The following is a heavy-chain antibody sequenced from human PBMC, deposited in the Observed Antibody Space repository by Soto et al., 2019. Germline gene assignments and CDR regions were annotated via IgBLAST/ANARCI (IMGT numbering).Heavy chain of an antibody. J-gene: IGHJ6*02. CDR1: GFTFSSYS. Sequence: GGSLRLSCAASGFTFSSYSMNWVRQAPGKGLEWDSSISSSSSYIYYADSVKGRFTISRDDSKSIAYLQMNSLKTEDTAVYYSTRDRARGWPRYYYYGMDVWGQGTTVTVSS. CDR2: ISSSSSYI. D-gene: IGHD6-19*01. V-gene: IGHV3-21*03. CDR3: TRDRARGWPRYYYYGMDV.